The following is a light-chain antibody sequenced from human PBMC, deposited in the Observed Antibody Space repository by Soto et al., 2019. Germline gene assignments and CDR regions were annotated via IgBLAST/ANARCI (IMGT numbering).Light chain of an antibody. Sequence: DIQLTQSPSFLSASVGDRVTITCRASQGISSYLAWYQQKPGKAPKLLIYAASTLQSGVPSRFSGSGSGTEFSLTISSLQPEDFAIYDGQQLNSYPRVTFGGGTKVEIK. CDR1: QGISSY. V-gene: IGKV1-9*01. CDR2: AAS. J-gene: IGKJ4*01. CDR3: QQLNSYPRVT.